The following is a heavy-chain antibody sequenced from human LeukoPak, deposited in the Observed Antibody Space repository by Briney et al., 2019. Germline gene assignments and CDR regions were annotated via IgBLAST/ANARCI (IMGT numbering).Heavy chain of an antibody. V-gene: IGHV3-23*01. CDR3: AKGVTTVRIYYHGMDV. CDR2: ISGSGDSR. CDR1: GFTFSSCA. D-gene: IGHD4-17*01. J-gene: IGHJ6*02. Sequence: PGGSLRLSFAASGFTFSSCAMSWVRQAPGKGLEWVSLISGSGDSRYYADSVKGRFTISRDNAKNTLWLQMNSLRAEDTAVYYCAKGVTTVRIYYHGMDVWGQGTTVTVSS.